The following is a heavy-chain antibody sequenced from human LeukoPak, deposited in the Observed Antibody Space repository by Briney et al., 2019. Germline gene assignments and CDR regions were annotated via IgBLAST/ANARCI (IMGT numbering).Heavy chain of an antibody. D-gene: IGHD4-17*01. CDR1: GDFISSSFF. CDR3: ATQWSVTNTRRFAI. V-gene: IGHV4-38-2*02. J-gene: IGHJ3*02. Sequence: SETLPLTCTVSGDFISSSFFWVWLRQPPGNGLQWIGSLYSTGTTYSNPSLAGRVTMSIDSSKNQLSLKLRSVTAADTAVYYCATQWSVTNTRRFAIWGQGSRVTVSS. CDR2: LYSTGTT.